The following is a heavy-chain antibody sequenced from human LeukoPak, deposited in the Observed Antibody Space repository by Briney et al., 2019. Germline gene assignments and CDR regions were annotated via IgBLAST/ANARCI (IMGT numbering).Heavy chain of an antibody. CDR2: IWYDGSNK. J-gene: IGHJ4*02. D-gene: IGHD5-24*01. V-gene: IGHV3-33*01. CDR1: GLTFSSYG. CDR3: ARDREMATMDY. Sequence: PGGSLRLSCAASGLTFSSYGMHWVRQAPGKGLEWVAVIWYDGSNKYYADSVKGRFTISRDNSKNTLYLQMNSLRAEDTAVYYCARDREMATMDYWGQGTLVTVSS.